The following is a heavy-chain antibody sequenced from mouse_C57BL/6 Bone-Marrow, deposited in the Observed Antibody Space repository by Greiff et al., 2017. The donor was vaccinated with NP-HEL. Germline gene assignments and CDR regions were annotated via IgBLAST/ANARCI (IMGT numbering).Heavy chain of an antibody. D-gene: IGHD3-2*02. Sequence: EVQGVESGGDLVKPGGSLKLSCAASGFTFSSYGMSWVRQTPDKRLEWVATISSGGSYTYYLDSVKGRFTISRDNAKNTLYLQMSSLKSEDTAMYYCARHCRLLRPGYAMDYWGQGTSVTVSS. J-gene: IGHJ4*01. CDR3: ARHCRLLRPGYAMDY. CDR1: GFTFSSYG. V-gene: IGHV5-6*01. CDR2: ISSGGSYT.